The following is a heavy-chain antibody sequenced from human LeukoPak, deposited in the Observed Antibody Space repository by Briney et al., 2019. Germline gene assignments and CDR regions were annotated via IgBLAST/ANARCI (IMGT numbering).Heavy chain of an antibody. J-gene: IGHJ3*02. CDR2: INHNGNT. CDR1: YGSFSGYY. Sequence: SETLPLTCTVFYGSFSGYYWSWIRQPPGKGLEWIGEINHNGNTNYNPSLKSRVTISVDTSKDQFSLKLSSVTAADTAVYYCARHGLVAARHAFDIWGQGTMVTVSS. V-gene: IGHV4-34*01. CDR3: ARHGLVAARHAFDI. D-gene: IGHD6-6*01.